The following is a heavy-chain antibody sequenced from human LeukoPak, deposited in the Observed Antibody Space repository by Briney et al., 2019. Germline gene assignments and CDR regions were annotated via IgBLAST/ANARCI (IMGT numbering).Heavy chain of an antibody. Sequence: SETLPLTCAVYGGSFSGYYWSWIRQPPGKGLEWIGEINHSGSTNYNPSLKSRVTISVDTSKNQFSLKLSSVTAADTAVYYCARQKRGTSMVRGVANWFDPWGQGTLVTVSS. V-gene: IGHV4-34*01. J-gene: IGHJ5*02. CDR3: ARQKRGTSMVRGVANWFDP. D-gene: IGHD3-10*01. CDR2: INHSGST. CDR1: GGSFSGYY.